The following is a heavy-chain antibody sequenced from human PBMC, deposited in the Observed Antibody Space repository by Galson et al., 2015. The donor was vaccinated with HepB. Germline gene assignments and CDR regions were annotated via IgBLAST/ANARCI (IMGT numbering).Heavy chain of an antibody. J-gene: IGHJ3*01. D-gene: IGHD3-3*01. CDR3: ARVFFEYDFWSGDSGSDAFDV. Sequence: ETLSLTCSVSGGSISTYYWTWLRQSPGKGLEWIGHVYSSGDTSYNPSLKNRVAISVDTRKNEFSLRVTSVTTADTAVYYCARVFFEYDFWSGDSGSDAFDVWGQGALVVVSS. V-gene: IGHV4-59*01. CDR2: VYSSGDT. CDR1: GGSISTYY.